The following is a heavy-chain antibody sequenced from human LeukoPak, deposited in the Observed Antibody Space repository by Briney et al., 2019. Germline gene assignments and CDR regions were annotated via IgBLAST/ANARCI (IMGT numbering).Heavy chain of an antibody. V-gene: IGHV3-21*04. CDR2: ISSSSSYI. CDR1: GFTFSSYS. Sequence: GGSLRLSCAASGFTFSSYSMNWVRQAPGKGLEWDSSISSSSSYIYYADSVKGRFTISRDNAKNSLYLQMNSLRAEDTAVYYCAKDRYYDKHYFDYWGQGTLVTVSS. D-gene: IGHD3-22*01. CDR3: AKDRYYDKHYFDY. J-gene: IGHJ4*02.